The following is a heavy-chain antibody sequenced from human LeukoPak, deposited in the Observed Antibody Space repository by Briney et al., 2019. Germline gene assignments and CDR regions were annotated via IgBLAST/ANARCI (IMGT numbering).Heavy chain of an antibody. CDR3: ARHRGEYCSSTSCLSVPFDY. Sequence: SETLSLTCAVDSGSFRGYYWSWIRQPPGQGLEWIGEIDHSGATNYNPSLKSRVTMSLDTSKNQFSLKLSSVTAADTAVYYCARHRGEYCSSTSCLSVPFDYWGQGTLVTVSS. CDR1: SGSFRGYY. D-gene: IGHD2-2*01. CDR2: IDHSGAT. J-gene: IGHJ4*02. V-gene: IGHV4-34*01.